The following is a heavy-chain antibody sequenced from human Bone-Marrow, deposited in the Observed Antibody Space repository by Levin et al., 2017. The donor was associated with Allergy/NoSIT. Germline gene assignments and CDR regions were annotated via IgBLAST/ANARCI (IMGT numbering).Heavy chain of an antibody. CDR1: GFTSRDYY. J-gene: IGHJ3*01. CDR2: SSGHGSTV. Sequence: KSGGSLRLSCVASGFTSRDYYLSWVRQAPGKGLEWISYSSGHGSTVYYVDSLKGRFTISRDNAENSLNLQMNSLRVEDTALYYCARGGGGAAGAAFDVWGHGTMVTVSS. V-gene: IGHV3-11*01. CDR3: ARGGGGAAGAAFDV. D-gene: IGHD6-13*01.